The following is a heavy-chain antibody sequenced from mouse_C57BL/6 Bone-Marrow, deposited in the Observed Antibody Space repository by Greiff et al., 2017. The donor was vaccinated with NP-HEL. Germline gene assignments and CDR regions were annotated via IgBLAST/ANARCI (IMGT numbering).Heavy chain of an antibody. CDR1: GYAFSSSW. CDR2: IYPGDGDT. V-gene: IGHV1-82*01. CDR3: AREEGYTGYYYAMDY. Sequence: QVQLQQSGPELVKPGASVKISCKASGYAFSSSWMNWVKQRPGKGLEWIGRIYPGDGDTNYNGKFKGKATLTADKSSSTAYMQLSSLTSEDSAVYFCAREEGYTGYYYAMDYWGQGTSVTVSS. D-gene: IGHD2-2*01. J-gene: IGHJ4*01.